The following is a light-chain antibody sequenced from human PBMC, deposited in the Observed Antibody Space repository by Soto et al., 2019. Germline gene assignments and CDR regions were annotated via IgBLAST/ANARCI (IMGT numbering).Light chain of an antibody. V-gene: IGKV1-12*01. CDR2: AS. CDR3: QQADRLPLT. Sequence: DIQMTQSPSSVSASVGDRVTITCRARQGTITWLVWYQQKPGKAPKLLTASGLQSGVPSRFSDSRSGTDFTLTFNSLQPEDFATYYCQQADRLPLTFGGGTKVEIK. J-gene: IGKJ4*01. CDR1: QGTITW.